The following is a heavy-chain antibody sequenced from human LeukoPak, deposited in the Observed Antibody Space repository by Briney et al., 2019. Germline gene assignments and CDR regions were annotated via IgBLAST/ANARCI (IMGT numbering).Heavy chain of an antibody. CDR2: ISSSGSTI. CDR1: GFTFSDYY. Sequence: GGSLRLSCAASGFTFSDYYMSWIRQAPGKGLGWVSYISSSGSTIYYADSVKGRFTISRDNAKNSLYLQMNSLRAEDTAVYYCARSAYDSSGYHALWGQGTLVTVSS. CDR3: ARSAYDSSGYHAL. J-gene: IGHJ4*02. V-gene: IGHV3-11*01. D-gene: IGHD3-22*01.